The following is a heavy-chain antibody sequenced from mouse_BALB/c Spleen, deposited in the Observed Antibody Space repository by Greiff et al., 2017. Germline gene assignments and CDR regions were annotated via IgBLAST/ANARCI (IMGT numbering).Heavy chain of an antibody. J-gene: IGHJ3*01. CDR3: ARDAGKTGTGLFAY. CDR1: GFTFSDFY. D-gene: IGHD4-1*01. Sequence: EVKVVESGGGLVQPGGSLRLSCATSGFTFSDFYMEWVRQPPGKRLEWIAASRNKANDYTTEYSASVKGRFIVSRDTSQSILYLQMNALRAEDTAIYYCARDAGKTGTGLFAYWGQGTLVTVSA. V-gene: IGHV7-1*02. CDR2: SRNKANDYTT.